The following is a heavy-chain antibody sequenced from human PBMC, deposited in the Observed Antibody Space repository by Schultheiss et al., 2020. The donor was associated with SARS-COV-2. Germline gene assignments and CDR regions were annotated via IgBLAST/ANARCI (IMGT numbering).Heavy chain of an antibody. J-gene: IGHJ3*02. CDR3: AKAPGLGGYMGFDI. D-gene: IGHD5-12*01. CDR1: GFTVSSNY. CDR2: IYSGGST. V-gene: IGHV3-53*01. Sequence: GGSLRLSCAASGFTVSSNYMSWVRQAPGKGLEWVSVIYSGGSTYYADSVKGRFTISRDNSKNTLYLQMNSLRAEDTAVYYCAKAPGLGGYMGFDIWGQGTMVTVSS.